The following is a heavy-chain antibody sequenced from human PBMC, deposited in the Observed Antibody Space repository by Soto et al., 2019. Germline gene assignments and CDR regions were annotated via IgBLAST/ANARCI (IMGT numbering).Heavy chain of an antibody. J-gene: IGHJ6*02. CDR3: ARDNSTGREDGSGSHYYYYGMDV. V-gene: IGHV1-69*04. CDR1: GGTFSSYT. Sequence: GASVKVSCKASGGTFSSYTISWVRQAPGQGLEWMGRIIPILGIANYAQKFQGRVTITADKSTSTAYMELSSLRSADTAVYYCARDNSTGREDGSGSHYYYYGMDVWGQGTTVTVSS. CDR2: IIPILGIA. D-gene: IGHD3-10*01.